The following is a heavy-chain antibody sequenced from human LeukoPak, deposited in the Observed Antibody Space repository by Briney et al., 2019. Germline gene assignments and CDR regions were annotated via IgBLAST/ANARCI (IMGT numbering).Heavy chain of an antibody. V-gene: IGHV3-21*01. J-gene: IGHJ4*02. CDR1: GFTFSSYS. Sequence: GGSLRLSCAASGFTFSSYSMNWVHQAPGKGLEWVSSISSSSSYIYYADSVKGRFTISRDNAKNSLYLQMNSLRAEDTAVYYCARTYYYDSSGYYSGRGPFDYWGQGTLVTVSS. CDR3: ARTYYYDSSGYYSGRGPFDY. CDR2: ISSSSSYI. D-gene: IGHD3-22*01.